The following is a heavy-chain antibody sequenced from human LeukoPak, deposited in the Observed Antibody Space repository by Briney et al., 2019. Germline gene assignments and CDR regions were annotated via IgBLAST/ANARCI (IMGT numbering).Heavy chain of an antibody. V-gene: IGHV4-38-2*02. J-gene: IGHJ4*02. Sequence: SETLSLTCTVSGGSISSYYWGWIRQPPGKGLEWIGSIYHSGSTYYNPSPKSRVTISVDTSKNQFSLKLSSVTAADTAVYYCARGGDYDSSGYLFYWGQGTLVTVSS. D-gene: IGHD3-22*01. CDR3: ARGGDYDSSGYLFY. CDR2: IYHSGST. CDR1: GGSISSYY.